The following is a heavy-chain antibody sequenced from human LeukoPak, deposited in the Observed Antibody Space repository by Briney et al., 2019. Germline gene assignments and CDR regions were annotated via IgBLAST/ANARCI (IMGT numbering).Heavy chain of an antibody. D-gene: IGHD2-21*01. CDR2: IYPGDSDT. Sequence: GESLKISCKGSGYSFTSYWIGWVRQMPGKGLEWMGIIYPGDSDTRYSPSFQGPVTISADKSISAAYLQWSSLKASDTAMYYCARQAYCGGDCFNWFDPWGQGTLVTVSS. CDR1: GYSFTSYW. V-gene: IGHV5-51*01. CDR3: ARQAYCGGDCFNWFDP. J-gene: IGHJ5*02.